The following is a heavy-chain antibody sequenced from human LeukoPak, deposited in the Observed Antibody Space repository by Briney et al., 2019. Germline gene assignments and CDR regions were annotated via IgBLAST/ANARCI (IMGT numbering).Heavy chain of an antibody. CDR2: INDSGST. V-gene: IGHV4-34*01. CDR3: ARDAGMTPSNRFDP. Sequence: SETLSLTCAVSGGSLSGSYWSWIRQSPGKGLEWIGEINDSGSTNHSPSLKSRVTISVDTSKKQFSLELNSVTAADSAIYYCARDAGMTPSNRFDPWGQGILVTVSS. CDR1: GGSLSGSY. J-gene: IGHJ5*02. D-gene: IGHD1-14*01.